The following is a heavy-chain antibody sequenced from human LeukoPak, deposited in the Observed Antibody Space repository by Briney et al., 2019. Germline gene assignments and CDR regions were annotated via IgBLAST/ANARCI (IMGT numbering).Heavy chain of an antibody. J-gene: IGHJ4*02. D-gene: IGHD6-13*01. CDR3: AREDSSSVVGG. CDR2: INPNSGGT. Sequence: ASVKVSCNASGYTFTGYYMHWVRQAPGQRLEWMGWINPNSGGTNYAQKFQGRVTMTRDTSISTAYMELSRLRSDDTAVYYCAREDSSSVVGGWGQGTLVTVSS. CDR1: GYTFTGYY. V-gene: IGHV1-2*02.